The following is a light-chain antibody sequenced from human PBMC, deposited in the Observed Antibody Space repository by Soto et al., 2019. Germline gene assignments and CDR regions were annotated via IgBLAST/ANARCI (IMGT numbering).Light chain of an antibody. V-gene: IGLV2-11*01. CDR1: SSDVGGYYY. Sequence: QSALAQPRSVSGSPGQSVTISCTGTSSDVGGYYYISWYQHHPGKAPKLMIFEVSNRPSGVPNRFSGSKSGNTASLTISGLQAEDEADYYCSSYTSSSSYVFGTGTKVTVL. CDR2: EVS. CDR3: SSYTSSSSYV. J-gene: IGLJ1*01.